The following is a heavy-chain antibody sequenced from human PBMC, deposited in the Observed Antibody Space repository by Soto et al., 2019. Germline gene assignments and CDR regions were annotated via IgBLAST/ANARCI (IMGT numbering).Heavy chain of an antibody. CDR1: GFTFSSYG. CDR3: ALSGRYGDYVSGMDV. J-gene: IGHJ6*02. V-gene: IGHV3-33*01. Sequence: GGSLRLSCAASGFTFSSYGMHWVRQAPGKGLEWVAVIWYDGSNKYYADSVKGRFTISRDNSKNTLYLQMNSLRAEDTAVYYCALSGRYGDYVSGMDVWGQGTTVTVSS. CDR2: IWYDGSNK. D-gene: IGHD4-17*01.